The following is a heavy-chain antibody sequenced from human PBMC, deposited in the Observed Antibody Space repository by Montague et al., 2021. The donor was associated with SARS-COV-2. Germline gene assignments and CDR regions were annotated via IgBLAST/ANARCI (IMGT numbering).Heavy chain of an antibody. Sequence: TLSLTCTVSGGSISSGGYYWSWIRQHPGKGLEWIGYIYYSGSTYYNPSLKSRVTISVDTSENQFSLKLSSVTAADTAVYYCARVLGEYCSGGSCYRGWYFDLWGRGTLVTVSS. CDR3: ARVLGEYCSGGSCYRGWYFDL. V-gene: IGHV4-31*03. D-gene: IGHD2-15*01. CDR2: IYYSGST. J-gene: IGHJ2*01. CDR1: GGSISSGGYY.